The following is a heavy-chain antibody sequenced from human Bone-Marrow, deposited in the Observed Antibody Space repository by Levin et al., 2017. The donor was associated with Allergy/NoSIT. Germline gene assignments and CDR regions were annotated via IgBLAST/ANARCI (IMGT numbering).Heavy chain of an antibody. V-gene: IGHV4-31*03. CDR2: IYYNGNP. J-gene: IGHJ4*02. Sequence: ASETLSLTCTVSSGSITSVDSYWSWIRQHPGKGLEWLGSIYYNGNPYNNPSLKSRVTISMDTSENQFSLKMTSVTAADTAVYYCASGRDAYKTGYWGQGTLVTVSS. CDR1: SGSITSVDSY. CDR3: ASGRDAYKTGY. D-gene: IGHD5-24*01.